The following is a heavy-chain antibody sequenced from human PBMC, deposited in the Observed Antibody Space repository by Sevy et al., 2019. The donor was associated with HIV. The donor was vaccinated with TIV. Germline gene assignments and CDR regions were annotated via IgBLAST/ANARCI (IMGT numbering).Heavy chain of an antibody. J-gene: IGHJ3*02. Sequence: SETLSLTCAVYGGSFSGYYWSWIRQPPGKGLEWIGEINHSGSTNYNPSLKSRVTISVDTSKNQFSLKLSSATAADTAVYYCARAGPRRRVVPAAIFQDIWGQGTMVTVSS. CDR3: ARAGPRRRVVPAAIFQDI. CDR2: INHSGST. V-gene: IGHV4-34*01. D-gene: IGHD2-2*02. CDR1: GGSFSGYY.